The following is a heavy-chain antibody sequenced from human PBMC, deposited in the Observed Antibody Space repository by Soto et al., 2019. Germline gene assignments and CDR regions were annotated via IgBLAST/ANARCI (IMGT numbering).Heavy chain of an antibody. CDR2: IVVGSGRT. CDR1: GFTFTNSA. CDR3: AAVQGGGTTFHF. V-gene: IGHV1-58*02. D-gene: IGHD1-7*01. J-gene: IGHJ4*02. Sequence: QMQLAQSGPEVKKPGTSVKVSCKASGFTFTNSAIQWVRQARGQRLEWIGWIVVGSGRTDYAQKFQERLTITRDMSTTTAYMERSSLRLEDTAVYYCAAVQGGGTTFHFWGQGTLVTVSS.